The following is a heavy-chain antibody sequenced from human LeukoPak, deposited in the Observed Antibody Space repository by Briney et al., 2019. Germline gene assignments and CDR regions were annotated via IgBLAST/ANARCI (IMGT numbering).Heavy chain of an antibody. D-gene: IGHD6-13*01. CDR3: ARDLSYSSSWYDDAFDI. Sequence: ASVKVSCKASGYTFTGYYMHWVRQAPGQGLEWMGWINPNSGGTNYAQKFQGRVTMTRGTSISTAYMERSRLRSDDTAVYYCARDLSYSSSWYDDAFDIWGQGTMVTVSS. V-gene: IGHV1-2*02. CDR2: INPNSGGT. J-gene: IGHJ3*02. CDR1: GYTFTGYY.